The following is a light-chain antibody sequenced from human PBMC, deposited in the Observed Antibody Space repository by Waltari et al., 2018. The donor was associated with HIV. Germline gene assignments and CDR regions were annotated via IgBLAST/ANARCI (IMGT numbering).Light chain of an antibody. Sequence: DIQMPQSPSTLSASVGDRVTITCRASQSISTWLAWYQQKPGKAPKLLIYKASILESGVSSRFSGCGSGTEFTLTISSLQPDDFATYYCQQHYIFRTFGQGTKLEIK. CDR3: QQHYIFRT. CDR2: KAS. CDR1: QSISTW. V-gene: IGKV1-5*03. J-gene: IGKJ1*01.